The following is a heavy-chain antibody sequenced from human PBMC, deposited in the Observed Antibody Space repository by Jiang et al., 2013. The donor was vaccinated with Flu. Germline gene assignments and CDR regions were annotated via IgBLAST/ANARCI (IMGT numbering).Heavy chain of an antibody. J-gene: IGHJ3*02. CDR3: ARPMFGRNDAFDI. V-gene: IGHV1-3*01. D-gene: IGHD3-3*02. Sequence: GAEVKKPGASVKVSCKASGYIFTSHALHWVRQAPGQGLEWMGWINVGNGNTKYSQKCQGRVTIIRDTSARTAYMELSSLRSEDTAVYYCARPMFGRNDAFDIWGQGTMVTVSS. CDR2: INVGNGNT. CDR1: GYIFTSHA.